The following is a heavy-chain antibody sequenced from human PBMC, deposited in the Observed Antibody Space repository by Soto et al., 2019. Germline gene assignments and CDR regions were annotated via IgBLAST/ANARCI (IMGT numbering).Heavy chain of an antibody. J-gene: IGHJ3*02. D-gene: IGHD4-17*01. V-gene: IGHV4-38-2*01. Sequence: SLTCAVSGYSISSGYYWGWIRQPPGKGLEWIGSIYHSGSTYYNPSLKSRVTISVDTSKNQFSLKLSSVTAADTAVYYCARGGTTVTDAFDIWGQGTMVTVS. CDR1: GYSISSGYY. CDR3: ARGGTTVTDAFDI. CDR2: IYHSGST.